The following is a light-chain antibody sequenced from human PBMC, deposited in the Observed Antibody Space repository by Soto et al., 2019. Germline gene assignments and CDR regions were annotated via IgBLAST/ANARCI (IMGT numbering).Light chain of an antibody. J-gene: IGKJ2*01. CDR1: QSVSTW. V-gene: IGKV1-5*03. CDR3: QPYKNYSPLYT. CDR2: KAS. Sequence: DIQMTQSPSTLSASVGDTVTITCRASQSVSTWLAWYQQKPGKAPKLLIYKASSLERGVPSRFSASGSGTEYTLTISSLQPEDFATYYCQPYKNYSPLYTFGPGTKLEI.